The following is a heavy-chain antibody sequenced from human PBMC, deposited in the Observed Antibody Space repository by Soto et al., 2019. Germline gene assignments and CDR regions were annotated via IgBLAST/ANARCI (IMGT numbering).Heavy chain of an antibody. CDR2: IIPILGIA. D-gene: IGHD3-10*01. CDR3: ARGLWVGELSPEYGMDV. J-gene: IGHJ6*04. Sequence: QVQLVQSGAEVKKPGSSVKVSCKAAGGTFSSYTITWVRQAPGQGLEWMGRIIPILGIANYAQKFQGRVTINADKSRTTAYMERIWLRSEDTAVYYCARGLWVGELSPEYGMDVWGKGTTVAVCS. CDR1: GGTFSSYT. V-gene: IGHV1-69*02.